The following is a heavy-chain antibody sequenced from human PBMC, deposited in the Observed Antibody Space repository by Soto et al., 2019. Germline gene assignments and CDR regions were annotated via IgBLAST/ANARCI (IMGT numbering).Heavy chain of an antibody. V-gene: IGHV3-74*01. D-gene: IGHD6-19*01. CDR1: GFTFSSYW. J-gene: IGHJ4*02. CDR2: INRDGSST. CDR3: ARRGGASSGWLDY. Sequence: EVQLLESGGGLVQPGGSLRLSCAASGFTFSSYWMHWVRQAPGKGLVWVSRINRDGSSTSYADSVKGRFTISRDNAKNRLYLQMNSLRAEDTAVYDCARRGGASSGWLDYWGQGTLVTVSS.